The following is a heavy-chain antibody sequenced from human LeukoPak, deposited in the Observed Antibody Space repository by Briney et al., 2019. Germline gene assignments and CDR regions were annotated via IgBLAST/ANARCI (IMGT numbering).Heavy chain of an antibody. D-gene: IGHD2-15*01. CDR2: IYSGGST. CDR3: ASQYCSGGSCYFDY. CDR1: GFTVSINY. Sequence: GGSLRLSCAASGFTVSINYMSWVRQAPGKGLEWVSVIYSGGSTYFADSVKGRFTISRHNSKNTLYLQMNSLRAEDTAVYYCASQYCSGGSCYFDYWGQGTLVTVSS. J-gene: IGHJ4*02. V-gene: IGHV3-53*04.